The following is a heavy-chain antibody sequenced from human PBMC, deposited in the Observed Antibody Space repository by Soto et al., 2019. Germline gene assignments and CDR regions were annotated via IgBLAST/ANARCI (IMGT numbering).Heavy chain of an antibody. Sequence: PSEPLSLTCTASGAPTSASSYYWGWIRQPPGKGLEWIGSMDYSGSTYYNPSLKSRVTISLDTSESQFSLSLSSVTASDTAVYYCARLGAYYQSLDPWGPGTLVT. CDR3: ARLGAYYQSLDP. V-gene: IGHV4-39*07. D-gene: IGHD2-21*01. CDR2: MDYSGST. J-gene: IGHJ5*02. CDR1: GAPTSASSYY.